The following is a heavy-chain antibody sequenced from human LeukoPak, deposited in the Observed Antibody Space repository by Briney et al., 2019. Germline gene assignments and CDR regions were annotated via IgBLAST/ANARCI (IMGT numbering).Heavy chain of an antibody. CDR1: GGSISSYY. V-gene: IGHV4-59*12. J-gene: IGHJ4*02. Sequence: PSETLSLTCTVSGGSISSYYWSWIRQPPGKGLEWIGYIYYSGSTNYNPSLESRVTISVDTSKNQFSLKLSSVTAADTAVYYCARGSRRYCSGGSCPYFDYWGQGTLVTVSS. D-gene: IGHD2-15*01. CDR3: ARGSRRYCSGGSCPYFDY. CDR2: IYYSGST.